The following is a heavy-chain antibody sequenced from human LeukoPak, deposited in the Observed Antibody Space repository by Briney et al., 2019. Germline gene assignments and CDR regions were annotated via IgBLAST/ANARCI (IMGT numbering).Heavy chain of an antibody. J-gene: IGHJ5*02. CDR1: GFTFSNAW. D-gene: IGHD2-21*01. Sequence: KSGGSLRLSCAASGFTFSNAWMSWVRQAPGKGLEWVGRIKSKTDGGTTDYAAPVKGRFTISRDDSKNTLYLQMNSLKTEDTAVYYCTTDWWWKPSPLYNWFDPWGQGTLVTVSS. V-gene: IGHV3-15*01. CDR2: IKSKTDGGTT. CDR3: TTDWWWKPSPLYNWFDP.